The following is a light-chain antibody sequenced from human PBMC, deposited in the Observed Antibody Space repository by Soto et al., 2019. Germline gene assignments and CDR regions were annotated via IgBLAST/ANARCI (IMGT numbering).Light chain of an antibody. CDR3: CSFAGTYPFGL. J-gene: IGLJ3*02. CDR2: AVS. V-gene: IGLV2-11*01. Sequence: QSALTQPRSVSGSPGQSVTISCTGTSTDVGGYNYVSWYQLHPGKAPKLIIYAVSQRPSGVPDRFSGSKSGNTASLTISGLQAEDEADYCCCSFAGTYPFGLFGEGTKLTFL. CDR1: STDVGGYNY.